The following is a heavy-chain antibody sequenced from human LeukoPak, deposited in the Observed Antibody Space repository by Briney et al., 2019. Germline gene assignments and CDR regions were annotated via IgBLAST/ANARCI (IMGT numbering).Heavy chain of an antibody. Sequence: AGGSLRLSCAASRFTVSSNYMSWVRQAPGKGLEWVSVIYSGGSTYYADSVKGRFTISRDNSKNTLYLQMNSLRAEDTAVYYCASTPMVRGYAFDIWGQGTMVAVSS. CDR2: IYSGGST. CDR3: ASTPMVRGYAFDI. D-gene: IGHD3-10*01. J-gene: IGHJ3*02. CDR1: RFTVSSNY. V-gene: IGHV3-53*01.